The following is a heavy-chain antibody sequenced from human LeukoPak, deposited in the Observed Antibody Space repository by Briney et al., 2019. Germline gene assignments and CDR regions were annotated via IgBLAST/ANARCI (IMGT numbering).Heavy chain of an antibody. D-gene: IGHD6-6*01. J-gene: IGHJ4*02. CDR2: ISTSGST. V-gene: IGHV4-4*07. Sequence: SETLSLTCTVSGGSISSYYWNWIRQPAGKGLEWIGRISTSGSTNYNPSLKSRLTMSIDTSKNQFSLKLTSVTAADTAVYYCARTNPVASRLVVFDYWGQGTLVTVFS. CDR1: GGSISSYY. CDR3: ARTNPVASRLVVFDY.